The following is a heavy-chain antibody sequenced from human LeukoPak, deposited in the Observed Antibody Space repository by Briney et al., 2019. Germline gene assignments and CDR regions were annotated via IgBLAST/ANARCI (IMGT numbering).Heavy chain of an antibody. CDR2: IIPIFGTA. Sequence: SVKVSCKASGGTFSSYAISWVRQAPGQGLEWMGGIIPIFGTANYAQKFQGRVTITADESTSTAYMELSSLRSEDTAVYYCATGYYDSSGYRTRSYYFDYWGQGTLVTVSS. CDR3: ATGYYDSSGYRTRSYYFDY. CDR1: GGTFSSYA. D-gene: IGHD3-22*01. J-gene: IGHJ4*02. V-gene: IGHV1-69*13.